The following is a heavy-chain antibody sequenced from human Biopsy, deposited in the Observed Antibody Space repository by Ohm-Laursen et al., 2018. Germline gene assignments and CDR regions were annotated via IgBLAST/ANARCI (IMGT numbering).Heavy chain of an antibody. Sequence: ASVKVSCKTSGYTYSGYGVSWVRQAPGQGLEWMGWISPKSGDTNYAHKFQGNITMTRDTSMSTAYMEMSRLRCDDTAVYYCALQSVAQMKNFDYWGQGTLVTVSS. CDR2: ISPKSGDT. CDR3: ALQSVAQMKNFDY. V-gene: IGHV1-2*02. D-gene: IGHD6-19*01. CDR1: GYTYSGYG. J-gene: IGHJ4*02.